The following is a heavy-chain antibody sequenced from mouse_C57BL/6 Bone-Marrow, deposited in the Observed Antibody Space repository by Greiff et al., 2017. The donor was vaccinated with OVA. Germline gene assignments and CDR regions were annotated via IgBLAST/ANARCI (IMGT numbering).Heavy chain of an antibody. D-gene: IGHD1-1*01. J-gene: IGHJ1*03. V-gene: IGHV1-74*01. CDR2: IHPSDSDT. CDR3: AIPHYYGSSYDWYFDV. CDR1: GYTFTSYW. Sequence: VQLQQPGAELVKPGASVKVSCKASGYTFTSYWMHWVKQRPGQGLEWIGRIHPSDSDTNYNQKFKGKATLTVDKSSSTAYIQLSSLTSEDSAVYYCAIPHYYGSSYDWYFDVWGTGTTVTVSS.